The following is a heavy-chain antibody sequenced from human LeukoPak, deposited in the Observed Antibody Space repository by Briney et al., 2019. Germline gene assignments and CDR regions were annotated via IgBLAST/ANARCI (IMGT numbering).Heavy chain of an antibody. CDR1: GGSISSSNW. Sequence: SGTLSLTCAVSGGSISSSNWWSWVRQPPGKGLEWIGEIYHSGSTNYNPPLQSRVSISADTSKSRFSLKMNSVTAADTAVYYCASTSKYIGSGRDDSFDIWGQGTMVTVSS. J-gene: IGHJ3*02. CDR2: IYHSGST. V-gene: IGHV4-4*02. D-gene: IGHD3-10*01. CDR3: ASTSKYIGSGRDDSFDI.